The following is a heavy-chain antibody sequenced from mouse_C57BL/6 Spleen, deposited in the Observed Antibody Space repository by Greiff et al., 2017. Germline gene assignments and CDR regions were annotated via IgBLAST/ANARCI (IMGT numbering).Heavy chain of an antibody. CDR1: GYTFTDYN. CDR2: INPNNGGT. J-gene: IGHJ4*01. V-gene: IGHV1-18*01. Sequence: VQLQQSGPELVKPGASVKIPCKASGYTFTDYNMDWVKQSHGKSLEWIGDINPNNGGTIYNQKFKGKATLTVDKSSSTAYMELRSLTSEDTAVYYCARYGSSSYYAMDYWGQGTSVTVSS. D-gene: IGHD1-3*01. CDR3: ARYGSSSYYAMDY.